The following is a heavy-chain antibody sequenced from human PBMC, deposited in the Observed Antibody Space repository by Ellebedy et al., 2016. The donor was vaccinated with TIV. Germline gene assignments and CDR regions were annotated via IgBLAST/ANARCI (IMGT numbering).Heavy chain of an antibody. Sequence: GGSLRLSCAASGLTFSSTYMSWVRQAPGKGLEWVSVIFIDSATYYADSVKGRFTISRDSSENTLYLQMNSLRGEDTAVYYCAGETFNDVDLKVWGVFDIWGQGTVVTVSS. V-gene: IGHV3-66*01. CDR3: AGETFNDVDLKVWGVFDI. J-gene: IGHJ3*02. CDR2: IFIDSAT. D-gene: IGHD1-1*01. CDR1: GLTFSSTY.